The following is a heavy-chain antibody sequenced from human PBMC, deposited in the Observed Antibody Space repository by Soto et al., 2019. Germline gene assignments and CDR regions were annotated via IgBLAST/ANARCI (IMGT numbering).Heavy chain of an antibody. CDR3: ARDQGRYGDYSSGYYYGMDV. V-gene: IGHV3-30-3*01. D-gene: IGHD4-17*01. J-gene: IGHJ6*04. Sequence: GSLRLSCEASGFTFSNFAIHWVRQAPGKGLEWLALISYDGSNKYYADSVKGRFTISRDNSKNTLYLQMNSLRAEDTAVYYCARDQGRYGDYSSGYYYGMDVWGEGTTVTVSS. CDR1: GFTFSNFA. CDR2: ISYDGSNK.